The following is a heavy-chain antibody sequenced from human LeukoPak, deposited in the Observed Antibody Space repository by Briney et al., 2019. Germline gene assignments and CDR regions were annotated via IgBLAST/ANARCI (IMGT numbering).Heavy chain of an antibody. J-gene: IGHJ6*04. V-gene: IGHV3-21*01. Sequence: PGGSLRLSCAAPGFTFSSYSMSWVRQAPGKGLEWVSSISSSSSYIYYADSVKGRFTISRDNAKNSLYLQMNSLRAEDTAVYYCAREAYYGSGRTWDVWGKGTTVTVSS. CDR3: AREAYYGSGRTWDV. CDR1: GFTFSSYS. CDR2: ISSSSSYI. D-gene: IGHD3-10*01.